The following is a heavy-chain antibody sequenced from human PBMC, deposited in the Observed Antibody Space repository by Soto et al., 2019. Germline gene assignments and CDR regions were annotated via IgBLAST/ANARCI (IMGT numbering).Heavy chain of an antibody. CDR2: IGSGSP. D-gene: IGHD6-13*01. J-gene: IGHJ5*02. CDR1: GFTISGYA. CDR3: AHALGSSWYDCKSFGP. Sequence: EVQLLESGGGLVQPGGSLRLSCAASGFTISGYAMSWVRQAPGKGLEWVSAIGSGSPFYADSVKGRVTISRENANSMLYLQITSSRADDTAVYFFAHALGSSWYDCKSFGPGCQGTLVTVSS. V-gene: IGHV3-23*01.